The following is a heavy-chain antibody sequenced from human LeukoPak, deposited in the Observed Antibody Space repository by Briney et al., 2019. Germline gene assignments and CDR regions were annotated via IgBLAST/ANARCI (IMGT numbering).Heavy chain of an antibody. D-gene: IGHD2-21*02. CDR1: GFTLSTYG. CDR3: AKPQVTANWYYFHY. CDR2: ISSDGSNK. Sequence: GRSLRLSCAASGFTLSTYGMHWVRQAPGKGLEWVAVISSDGSNKFYADSVKGRFTIPRDGSKNTLYLQMNSLRPDDTAVYFCAKPQVTANWYYFHYWGQGTLVTVSS. V-gene: IGHV3-30*18. J-gene: IGHJ4*02.